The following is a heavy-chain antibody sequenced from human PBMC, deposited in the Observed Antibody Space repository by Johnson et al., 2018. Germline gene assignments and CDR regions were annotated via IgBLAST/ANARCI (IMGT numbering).Heavy chain of an antibody. CDR2: ISYDGSNK. J-gene: IGHJ3*02. V-gene: IGHV3-30*18. CDR3: ANGGEIVEAYDAFDS. Sequence: VQLVESGGGVVQPGRSLRLSCAASGFTFSSYGMHWVRQAPGKGLEWVAVISYDGSNKYYADSVKGRFTISRENSKNTLVLQMNSRRDEATAVYYCANGGEIVEAYDAFDSWGKGTMVTVSS. CDR1: GFTFSSYG. D-gene: IGHD3-22*01.